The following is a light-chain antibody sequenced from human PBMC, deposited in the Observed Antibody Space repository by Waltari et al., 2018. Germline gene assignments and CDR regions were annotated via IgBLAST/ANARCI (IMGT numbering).Light chain of an antibody. CDR3: QQSYDTPRT. Sequence: DFQMTQYQSSLSASVGDRVTITCRASQYISTYLNWYQQKPGKGPKLLIYAASTLQSGVPSRFSGSVSGTDFTFTISSLQLEDFATYYCQQSYDTPRTFGQGTKVEVK. CDR2: AAS. J-gene: IGKJ1*01. CDR1: QYISTY. V-gene: IGKV1-39*01.